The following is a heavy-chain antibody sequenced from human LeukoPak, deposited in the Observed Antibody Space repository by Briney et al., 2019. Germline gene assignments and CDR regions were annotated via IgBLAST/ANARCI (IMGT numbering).Heavy chain of an antibody. D-gene: IGHD5-18*01. CDR3: AREQSGDVDTAVVTDYYYGMDV. Sequence: SQTLSLTCAISGDSVFSNSAAWNWIRQSPSRGLEWLGRTYYRSKWYNEYAVSVQSRIIINPDTSKNQFSLQLNSVTPEDTAVYYCAREQSGDVDTAVVTDYYYGMDVWGQGTTVTVSS. J-gene: IGHJ6*02. CDR2: TYYRSKWYN. CDR1: GDSVFSNSAA. V-gene: IGHV6-1*01.